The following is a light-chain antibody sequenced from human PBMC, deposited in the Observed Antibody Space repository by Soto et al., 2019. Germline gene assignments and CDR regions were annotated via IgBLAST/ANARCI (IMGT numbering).Light chain of an antibody. Sequence: DIVLAQCPATRSWSAGERATLAWRASQSISNSYLAWFQQKHGQSPRPLIYGASSRHTGIPDRFSGSWYGTDFNLAISRLETEAFELYYCQQYGSSPFTFGGGTKVDIK. CDR1: QSISNSY. CDR3: QQYGSSPFT. V-gene: IGKV3-20*01. J-gene: IGKJ4*01. CDR2: GAS.